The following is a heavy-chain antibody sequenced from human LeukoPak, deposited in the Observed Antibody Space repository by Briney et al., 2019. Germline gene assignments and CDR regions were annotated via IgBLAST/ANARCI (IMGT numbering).Heavy chain of an antibody. Sequence: SETLSLTCTVSGGSISSSSYYWGWIRQPPGKGLEWIGSIYYSGSTNYNPSLKSRVTISVDTSKNQFSLKLSSVTAADTAVYYCARASSGYQYYYYYYMDVWGKGTTVTVSS. J-gene: IGHJ6*03. V-gene: IGHV4-39*07. CDR2: IYYSGST. CDR3: ARASSGYQYYYYYYMDV. D-gene: IGHD3-22*01. CDR1: GGSISSSSYY.